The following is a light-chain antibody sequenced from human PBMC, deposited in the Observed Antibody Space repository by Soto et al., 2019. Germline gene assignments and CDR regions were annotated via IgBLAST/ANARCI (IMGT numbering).Light chain of an antibody. CDR1: SSDVGGYNY. CDR3: SSYTTSNTRQIV. CDR2: DVS. Sequence: SALTQPSTLSASPGQSITLSCTGTSSDVGGYNYVSWYQHHPGKAPKLLIYDVSNRPSGISNRFSGSKSDNTASLTISGLQPEDEADYYCSSYTTSNTRQIVFGTGTKVTVL. J-gene: IGLJ1*01. V-gene: IGLV2-14*03.